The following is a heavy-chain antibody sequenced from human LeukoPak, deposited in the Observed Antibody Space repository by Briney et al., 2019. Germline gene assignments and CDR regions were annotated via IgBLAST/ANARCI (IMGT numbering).Heavy chain of an antibody. Sequence: GASVKVSCKASGYTFISYGISWVRQAPGQGLEWMGWISAYNGNTNYAQKLQGRVTMTTDTSTSTAYMELRSLRSDDTAVYYCARPFRIAVADYYFDYWGQGTLVTVSS. CDR1: GYTFISYG. V-gene: IGHV1-18*01. D-gene: IGHD6-19*01. CDR3: ARPFRIAVADYYFDY. CDR2: ISAYNGNT. J-gene: IGHJ4*02.